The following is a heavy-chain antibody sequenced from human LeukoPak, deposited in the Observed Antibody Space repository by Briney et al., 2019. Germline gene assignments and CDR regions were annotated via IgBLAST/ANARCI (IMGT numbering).Heavy chain of an antibody. CDR2: ISYDGSNK. Sequence: GGSLRLSCAASGFTFSSYGMHWVRQAPGKGLEWVAVISYDGSNKYYADSVKGRFTISRDNSKNTLYLQMNSLRAEDTAVYYCAKDGSNYGDYVNWFDPWGQGTLVTASS. CDR1: GFTFSSYG. D-gene: IGHD4-17*01. J-gene: IGHJ5*02. CDR3: AKDGSNYGDYVNWFDP. V-gene: IGHV3-30*18.